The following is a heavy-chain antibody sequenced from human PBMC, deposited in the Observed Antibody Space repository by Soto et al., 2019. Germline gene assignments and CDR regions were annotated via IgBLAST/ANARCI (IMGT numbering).Heavy chain of an antibody. D-gene: IGHD2-2*02. Sequence: GGSLRLSCAASGFTFSDHYMDWVRQAPGKGLEWVGRIRNKANSYTTEYAASVKGRFSISRDDSKNSLYLQMNSLKTEDTAVYYCARGGYCSYTSCNSDYYGMDVWGQGTRVTVSS. J-gene: IGHJ6*02. CDR1: GFTFSDHY. CDR3: ARGGYCSYTSCNSDYYGMDV. CDR2: IRNKANSYTT. V-gene: IGHV3-72*01.